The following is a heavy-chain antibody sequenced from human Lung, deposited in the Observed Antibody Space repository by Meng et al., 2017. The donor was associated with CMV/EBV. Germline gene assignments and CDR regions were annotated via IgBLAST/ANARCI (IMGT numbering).Heavy chain of an antibody. J-gene: IGHJ4*02. V-gene: IGHV3-53*01. Sequence: GESXKISXAASGFSVSVKYMTWVRQAPGKGLEWVSVVYSDGRTNFADSVKGRFTLSRDNSKNTLYPQMNSLKAEDTAVYYCASGDGDYLWGTYRYTGLDSWGQGTLVTVSS. CDR3: ASGDGDYLWGTYRYTGLDS. D-gene: IGHD3-16*02. CDR2: VYSDGRT. CDR1: GFSVSVKY.